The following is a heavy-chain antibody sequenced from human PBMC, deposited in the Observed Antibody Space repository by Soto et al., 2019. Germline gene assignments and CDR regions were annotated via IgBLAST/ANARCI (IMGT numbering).Heavy chain of an antibody. CDR3: ARVAGISYYNHMDV. CDR2: IFSSGSP. D-gene: IGHD1-20*01. J-gene: IGHJ6*03. Sequence: QVHLQESGPGLVRPSEPLSLTCTVSGVSLKTYYWSWIRLPPGGGLEWIGYIFSSGSPNYNPSLRSRVTMSVETSNNQFSLKMSSVTAADTAMYYCARVAGISYYNHMDVWGKGTTVTVSS. V-gene: IGHV4-59*01. CDR1: GVSLKTYY.